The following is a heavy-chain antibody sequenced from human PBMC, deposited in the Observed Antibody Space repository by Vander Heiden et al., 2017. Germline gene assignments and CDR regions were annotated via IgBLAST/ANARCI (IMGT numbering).Heavy chain of an antibody. J-gene: IGHJ5*02. CDR2: ISSSGSTI. CDR3: ARLIVVVVAATWGWFDP. CDR1: GFTFRDSD. V-gene: IGHV3-11*01. D-gene: IGHD2-15*01. Sequence: QVQLVESGGGLVKPGGSLRLFCAASGFTFRDSDMSWMRQAPGKGLEWVSYISSSGSTIYYADSVKGRCTISRDNAKNSLYLQRNSLRAEDTAVYYCARLIVVVVAATWGWFDPWGQGTLVTVSS.